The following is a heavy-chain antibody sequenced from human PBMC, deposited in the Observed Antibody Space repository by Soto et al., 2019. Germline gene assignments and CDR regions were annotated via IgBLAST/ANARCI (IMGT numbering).Heavy chain of an antibody. V-gene: IGHV3-23*01. CDR3: AKDRRAVAAFENDY. Sequence: TGGSLRLSCAASGFTFSSYAMSWVRQAPGKGLEWVSAISGSGGSAYYADSVKGRFTISRDNSKNTLYLQMNSLRAEDTAVYYCAKDRRAVAAFENDYWGQGTLVTVSS. D-gene: IGHD6-19*01. CDR2: ISGSGGSA. CDR1: GFTFSSYA. J-gene: IGHJ4*02.